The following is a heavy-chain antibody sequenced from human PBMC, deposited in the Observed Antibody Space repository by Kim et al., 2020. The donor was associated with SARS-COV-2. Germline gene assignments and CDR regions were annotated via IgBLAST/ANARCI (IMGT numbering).Heavy chain of an antibody. CDR2: LYDRDKT. CDR1: GDSVNTYY. D-gene: IGHD3-9*01. V-gene: IGHV4-59*02. CDR3: ARDAPVEDWDRQGTFFDY. J-gene: IGHJ4*02. Sequence: SETLSLTCTVSGDSVNTYYWNWLRQTPGKGLEWIGYLYDRDKTKYNPSFKNRVTISVDTSKNQFSLKLNSVTAADTAIYYCARDAPVEDWDRQGTFFDYWGQGTLVTVSS.